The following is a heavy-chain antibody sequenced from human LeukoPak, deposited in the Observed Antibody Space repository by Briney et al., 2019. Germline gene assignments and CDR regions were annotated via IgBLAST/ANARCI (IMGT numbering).Heavy chain of an antibody. V-gene: IGHV3-15*01. CDR3: TTSGSYRGNFDY. J-gene: IGHJ4*02. CDR1: GFTFSNAW. CDR2: IKSKTDGGTT. Sequence: GGSLRLSCAASGFTFSNAWMSWVRQAPGKGLEWVGRIKSKTDGGTTDYAATVKGRFTISRDDSKNTLYLQMNSLKTEDTAVYYCTTSGSYRGNFDYWGQGTLVTVSS. D-gene: IGHD1-26*01.